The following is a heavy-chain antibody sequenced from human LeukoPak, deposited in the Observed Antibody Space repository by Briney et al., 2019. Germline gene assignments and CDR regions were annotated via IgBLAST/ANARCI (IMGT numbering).Heavy chain of an antibody. Sequence: QPGGSLRLSCAASGFTFSDYWMSWVRQDPGKGLVWVSGITGSDGSTYYAESVKGRFTISRDNSKNTLYLQMSSLRAEDTAVYYCAKVSSSGWLFDYWGQGTLVTVSS. CDR1: GFTFSDYW. CDR2: ITGSDGST. CDR3: AKVSSSGWLFDY. J-gene: IGHJ4*02. D-gene: IGHD6-19*01. V-gene: IGHV3-23*01.